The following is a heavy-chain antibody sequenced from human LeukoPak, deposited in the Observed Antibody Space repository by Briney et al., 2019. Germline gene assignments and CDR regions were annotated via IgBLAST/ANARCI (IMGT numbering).Heavy chain of an antibody. CDR3: ARDRTMGDFDY. CDR1: GGSISSYY. D-gene: IGHD3-10*01. Sequence: SETLSLTCTVSGGSISSYYWSWIRQPPGKGLEWIGYIYYSGSTNYNPSLKSRVTISVDTSKNQFSLKLTSVTAADTAVYYCARDRTMGDFDYWGQGTLVTVSS. V-gene: IGHV4-59*01. J-gene: IGHJ4*02. CDR2: IYYSGST.